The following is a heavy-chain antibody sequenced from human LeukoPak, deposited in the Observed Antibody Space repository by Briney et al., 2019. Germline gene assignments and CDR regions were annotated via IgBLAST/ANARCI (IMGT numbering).Heavy chain of an antibody. J-gene: IGHJ5*02. D-gene: IGHD3-9*01. CDR3: AKMTYYEIRFLLNLFDP. CDR2: ISGSGGST. Sequence: GGSLRLSCAASGFTFSSYAMSWVRQAPGKGLEWVSAISGSGGSTYYADSVKGRFTISRDNSKNTLYLQMNSLRAEDTAVYYCAKMTYYEIRFLLNLFDPRGQGTLVTVSS. CDR1: GFTFSSYA. V-gene: IGHV3-23*01.